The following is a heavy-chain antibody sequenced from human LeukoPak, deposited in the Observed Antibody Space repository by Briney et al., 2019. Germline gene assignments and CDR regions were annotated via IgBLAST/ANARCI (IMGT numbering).Heavy chain of an antibody. Sequence: SETLSLTCAVYGGSFSGYYWSWIRQPPGKGLEWIGEINHSGSTNYNPSLKSRVTISVDTSKNQFSLKLSSVTAPDPAVYYCARVPPPQWYYYYYYGMDVWGQGTTVTVSS. D-gene: IGHD2-15*01. CDR2: INHSGST. CDR3: ARVPPPQWYYYYYYGMDV. J-gene: IGHJ6*02. CDR1: GGSFSGYY. V-gene: IGHV4-34*01.